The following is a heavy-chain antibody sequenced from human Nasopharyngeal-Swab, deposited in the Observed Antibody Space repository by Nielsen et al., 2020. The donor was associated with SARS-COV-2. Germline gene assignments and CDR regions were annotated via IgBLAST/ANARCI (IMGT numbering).Heavy chain of an antibody. CDR1: GFTFSSYA. V-gene: IGHV3-30*04. D-gene: IGHD6-13*01. Sequence: GESLKISCAASGFTFSSYAMHWVRQAPGKGLEWVAVISYDGSNKYYVDSVKGRFTISRDNSKNTLYLQMNSLRAEDTAVYYCARDNFGSSSWGQGTLVTVSS. J-gene: IGHJ5*02. CDR2: ISYDGSNK. CDR3: ARDNFGSSS.